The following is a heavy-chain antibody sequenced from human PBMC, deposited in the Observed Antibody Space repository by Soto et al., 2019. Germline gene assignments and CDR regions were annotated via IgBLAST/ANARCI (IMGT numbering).Heavy chain of an antibody. CDR1: GFTFSSYE. Sequence: GGSLRLSCAASGFTFSSYEMNWVRQAPGKGLEWVSYISSSGSTIYYADSVKGRFTISRDNAKNSMYLQMNSLRAEDTALYYCARDRADYGMDVLGQGTTVTVSS. D-gene: IGHD6-19*01. J-gene: IGHJ6*02. V-gene: IGHV3-48*03. CDR2: ISSSGSTI. CDR3: ARDRADYGMDV.